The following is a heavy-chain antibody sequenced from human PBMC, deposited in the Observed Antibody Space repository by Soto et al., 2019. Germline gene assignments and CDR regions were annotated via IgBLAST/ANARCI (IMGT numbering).Heavy chain of an antibody. V-gene: IGHV3-74*01. CDR2: INSDGSST. CDR1: GFTFSSYW. CDR3: ARDKFDWLWGAPPLDY. J-gene: IGHJ4*02. Sequence: GGSLRLSCAASGFTFSSYWMHWVRQAPGKGLVWVSRINSDGSSTSYADSVKGRFTISRDNAKNTLYLQMNSLRAEDTAVYYCARDKFDWLWGAPPLDYWGQGTLVTVSS. D-gene: IGHD3-9*01.